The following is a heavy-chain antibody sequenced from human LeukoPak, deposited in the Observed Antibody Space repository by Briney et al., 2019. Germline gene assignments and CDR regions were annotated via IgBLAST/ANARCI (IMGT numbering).Heavy chain of an antibody. Sequence: SGPALVKPTQTLTLTCTFSGFSLTTGEMCVSWMRQPPGKGLEWIGYIYYSGSTNYNPSLKSRVTMSIDTSKNQFSLKLSSVTAADTAVYYCARQGPSRDGYNYGYWGQGTLVTVSS. CDR1: GFSLTTGEMC. J-gene: IGHJ4*02. V-gene: IGHV4-61*08. CDR2: IYYSGST. D-gene: IGHD5-24*01. CDR3: ARQGPSRDGYNYGY.